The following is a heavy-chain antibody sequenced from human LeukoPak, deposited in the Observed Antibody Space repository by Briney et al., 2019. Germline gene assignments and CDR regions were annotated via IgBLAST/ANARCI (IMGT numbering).Heavy chain of an antibody. V-gene: IGHV3-74*01. J-gene: IGHJ4*02. CDR2: INSGGTVT. D-gene: IGHD3-10*01. Sequence: GGSLRLSCAASGFTFSDFWMHWVRQAPGKGLVWVSRINSGGTVTNYADSVKGRLTISRDNAKNTVFLQMNNLRAEDTAVYYCVRDIREYDFWGQGTLVTVSS. CDR1: GFTFSDFW. CDR3: VRDIREYDF.